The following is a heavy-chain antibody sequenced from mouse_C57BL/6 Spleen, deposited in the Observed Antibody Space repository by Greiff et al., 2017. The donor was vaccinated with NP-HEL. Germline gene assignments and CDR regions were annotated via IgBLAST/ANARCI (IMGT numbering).Heavy chain of an antibody. J-gene: IGHJ3*01. D-gene: IGHD1-1*01. CDR2: INPGSGGT. CDR1: GYAFTNYL. V-gene: IGHV1-54*01. Sequence: VQLQQSGAELVRPGTSVKVSCKASGYAFTNYLIEWVKQRPGQGLEWIGVINPGSGGTNYNEKFKGKATLTADKSSSTAYMQLSSLTSEDSAVYFCARRGYYGSSPLAYWGQGTLVTVSA. CDR3: ARRGYYGSSPLAY.